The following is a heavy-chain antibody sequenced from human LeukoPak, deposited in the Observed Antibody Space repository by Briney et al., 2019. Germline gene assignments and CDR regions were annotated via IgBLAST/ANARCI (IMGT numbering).Heavy chain of an antibody. V-gene: IGHV1-46*01. D-gene: IGHD2-15*01. Sequence: GASVKVSCKASGYTFTSYYMHWVRQAPGQGLEWMGIINPSGGTTGYAQKFQGRVTMTRDTSTSTVYMELSSLRSDDTAVYYCARALCSGGACPNWFDPWGQGTLVTVSS. CDR1: GYTFTSYY. CDR3: ARALCSGGACPNWFDP. J-gene: IGHJ5*02. CDR2: INPSGGTT.